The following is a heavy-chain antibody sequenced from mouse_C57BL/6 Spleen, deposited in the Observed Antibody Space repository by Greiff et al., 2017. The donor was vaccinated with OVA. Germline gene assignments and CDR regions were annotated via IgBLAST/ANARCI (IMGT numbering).Heavy chain of an antibody. CDR3: ARSGVGGTYDFDY. CDR1: GYTFTSYW. Sequence: QVQLQQPGTELVKPGASVKLSCKASGYTFTSYWMHWVKQRPGQGLEWIGNSNPSNGGTNYNEKFKSKATLTVDKSSSTAYMQLSSLTSEDAAVYYCARSGVGGTYDFDYWGQGTTLTVSS. D-gene: IGHD4-1*01. J-gene: IGHJ2*01. V-gene: IGHV1-53*01. CDR2: SNPSNGGT.